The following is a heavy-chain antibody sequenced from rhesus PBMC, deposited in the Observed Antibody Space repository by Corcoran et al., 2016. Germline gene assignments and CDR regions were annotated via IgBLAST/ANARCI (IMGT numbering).Heavy chain of an antibody. Sequence: EVQLVESGGVLATPGGSLRLSCAASGFTFSSYWMNWVRQTPGKCLECISAINSGGGSTYSTESVKCRFTIHKHNSKNTLTLQMNSRRAEETAVDYCAKEPTVTTSGYWGQGVLVTVSS. CDR3: AKEPTVTTSGY. D-gene: IGHD4-35*01. CDR1: GFTFSSYW. V-gene: IGHV3S42*01. J-gene: IGHJ4*01. CDR2: INSGGGST.